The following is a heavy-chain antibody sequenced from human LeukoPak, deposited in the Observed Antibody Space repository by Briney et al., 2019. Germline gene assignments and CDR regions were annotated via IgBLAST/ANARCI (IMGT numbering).Heavy chain of an antibody. J-gene: IGHJ6*03. CDR1: GYTFTSYG. D-gene: IGHD3-9*01. CDR2: ISAYNGNT. Sequence: ASVKVSCKASGYTFTSYGISWVRQAPGQGLEWMGWISAYNGNTNYAQKLQGRVTMTTDTSTSTAYMELRSLRSDDTAVYYCARDNRGGITIFWSYYYMDVWGKGTTVTVSS. V-gene: IGHV1-18*01. CDR3: ARDNRGGITIFWSYYYMDV.